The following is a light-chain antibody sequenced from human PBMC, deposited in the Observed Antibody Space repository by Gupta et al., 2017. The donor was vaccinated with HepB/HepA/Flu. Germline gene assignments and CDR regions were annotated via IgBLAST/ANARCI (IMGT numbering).Light chain of an antibody. CDR2: VKN. V-gene: IGLV3-19*01. CDR1: SLIGYY. CDR3: YCGANTGSHHVL. J-gene: IGLJ2*01. Sequence: SSELTPDPAVSVVLGQTVRITCQGDSLIGYYATWYQKQPGQAPSLVLYVKNDRTSGIPDRCSFSNSGNNDSSTLTRADAEDEADDDCYCGANTGSHHVLFGGGTKLTV.